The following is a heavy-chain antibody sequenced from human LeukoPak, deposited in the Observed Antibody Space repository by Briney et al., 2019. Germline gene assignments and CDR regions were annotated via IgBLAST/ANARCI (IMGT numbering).Heavy chain of an antibody. D-gene: IGHD1-26*01. CDR1: GFTFSTYG. Sequence: PGGSLRLSCVASGFTFSTYGMHWVRQAPGKGLGWVAVISYDGSNKYYADSVKGRFTISRDNSKNTLYLQMNSLRAEDTAVYYCAKPLVGATRAFDIWGQGTMVTVSS. CDR3: AKPLVGATRAFDI. V-gene: IGHV3-30*18. J-gene: IGHJ3*02. CDR2: ISYDGSNK.